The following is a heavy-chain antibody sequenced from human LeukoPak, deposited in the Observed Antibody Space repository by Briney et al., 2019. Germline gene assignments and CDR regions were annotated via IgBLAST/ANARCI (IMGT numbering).Heavy chain of an antibody. CDR1: GYTFTGYY. Sequence: APVKVSCKASGYTFTGYYMHWVRQAPGQGLEWMGWINPNSGGTNYAQKFQGRVTMTRDTSISTAYMELSRLRSDDTAVYYCARPGVSSGWPFDYWGQGTLVTVSS. D-gene: IGHD6-19*01. J-gene: IGHJ4*02. CDR3: ARPGVSSGWPFDY. CDR2: INPNSGGT. V-gene: IGHV1-2*02.